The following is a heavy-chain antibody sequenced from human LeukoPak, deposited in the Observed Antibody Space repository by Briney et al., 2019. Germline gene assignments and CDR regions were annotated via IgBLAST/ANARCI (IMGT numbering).Heavy chain of an antibody. V-gene: IGHV4-4*07. Sequence: PSETLSLTCTVSGGSISSYYWSWIRQPAGKGLEWIGRIYTSGSTNYNPSLESRVTISVDKSKNQFSLKLSSVTAADTAVYYCARDEMGSSGWYPHYYYYMDVWGKGTTVTVSS. CDR1: GGSISSYY. CDR2: IYTSGST. D-gene: IGHD6-19*01. J-gene: IGHJ6*03. CDR3: ARDEMGSSGWYPHYYYYMDV.